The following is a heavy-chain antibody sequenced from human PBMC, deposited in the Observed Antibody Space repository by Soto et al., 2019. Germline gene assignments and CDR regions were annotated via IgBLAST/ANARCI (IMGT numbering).Heavy chain of an antibody. D-gene: IGHD2-2*01. J-gene: IGHJ6*03. CDR3: ASFHGSRVVPARYYYYYMDV. V-gene: IGHV1-3*01. Sequence: ASVKVSCKASGYTFTSYAMHWVRQAPGQRLEWMGWINAGNGNTKYSQKFQGRVTITRDTSASTAYMELRSLRSEDTAVYYCASFHGSRVVPARYYYYYMDVWGKGTTVTVSS. CDR2: INAGNGNT. CDR1: GYTFTSYA.